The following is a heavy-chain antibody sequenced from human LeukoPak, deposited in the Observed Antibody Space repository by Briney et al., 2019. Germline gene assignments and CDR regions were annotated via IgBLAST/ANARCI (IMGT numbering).Heavy chain of an antibody. J-gene: IGHJ4*02. Sequence: GGSLRLSCAASGFTVSSNYMSWVRQAPGKGLEWVSVIYSGGSTYYADSVKGRFTISRDNSKNTLYLQMNSLRAEDTAVYYCARADGYDSSEYWGQGTLVTVSS. CDR1: GFTVSSNY. CDR2: IYSGGST. D-gene: IGHD3-22*01. V-gene: IGHV3-53*01. CDR3: ARADGYDSSEY.